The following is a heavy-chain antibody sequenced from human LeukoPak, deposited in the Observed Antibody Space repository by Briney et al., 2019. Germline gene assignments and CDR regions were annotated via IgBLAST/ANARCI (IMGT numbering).Heavy chain of an antibody. D-gene: IGHD5-12*01. CDR1: GFTVSSKY. Sequence: GGSLRLSCAASGFTVSSKYMSWVRQAPGKGLEWVSIIYSGGSTYYADSVKGRFTISRDNSKNTMYLQMNSLRAEDTAVYYCAKDRPTWPIDYWGQGTLVTVSS. CDR3: AKDRPTWPIDY. J-gene: IGHJ4*02. V-gene: IGHV3-53*01. CDR2: IYSGGST.